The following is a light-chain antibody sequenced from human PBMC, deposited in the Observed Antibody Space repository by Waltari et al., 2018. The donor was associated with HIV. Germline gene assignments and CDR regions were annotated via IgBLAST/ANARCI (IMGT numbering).Light chain of an antibody. V-gene: IGKV1-39*01. Sequence: DIQMTQSPSSLSASVGDRVTITCRASQSISSFLNWYQQKPGKAPKLLIYAASSLQSGVPLRFSGSGSGTDFTLTISSLQPEDFAVYYCQQSYSTLWTFGQGSKVEIK. CDR3: QQSYSTLWT. CDR2: AAS. CDR1: QSISSF. J-gene: IGKJ1*01.